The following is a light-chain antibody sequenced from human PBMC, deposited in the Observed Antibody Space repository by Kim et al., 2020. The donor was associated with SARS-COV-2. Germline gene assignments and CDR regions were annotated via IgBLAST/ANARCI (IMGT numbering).Light chain of an antibody. CDR1: NSNIGKNY. Sequence: QSVLTQPPSASGTPGQRVTISCSGSNSNIGKNYVFWYQQLPGTAPKLLIYRNNQRPSGVPDRFSGSKSGTSASLAISGLRSEDEADYYCAAWDDNLSGLFGGGTQLTVL. CDR2: RNN. CDR3: AAWDDNLSGL. V-gene: IGLV1-47*01. J-gene: IGLJ2*01.